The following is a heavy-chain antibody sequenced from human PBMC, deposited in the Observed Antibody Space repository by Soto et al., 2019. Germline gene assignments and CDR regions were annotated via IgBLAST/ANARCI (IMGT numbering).Heavy chain of an antibody. Sequence: PGGSLRLSCAACGFTFDDYAMHWVRQAPGKGLEWVSGISWNSGSIGYADSVKGRFTISRDNAKNSLYLQMNSLRAEDTALYYCAKDMGIAVAGTNIRGFDYWGQGTLVTVSS. CDR3: AKDMGIAVAGTNIRGFDY. J-gene: IGHJ4*02. CDR1: GFTFDDYA. CDR2: ISWNSGSI. V-gene: IGHV3-9*01. D-gene: IGHD6-19*01.